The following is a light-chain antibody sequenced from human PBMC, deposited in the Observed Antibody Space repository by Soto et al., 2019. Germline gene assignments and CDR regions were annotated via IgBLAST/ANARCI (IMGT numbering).Light chain of an antibody. V-gene: IGKV1-5*03. Sequence: DLQMTQSPSTLSASVGDRVTITCRASQSISSWLAWHQQKPGKAPRLLIYKASNLESGVPSRFSGSGSGTEFTLTITSLQPDDSATYYCQQYNDNWTFGQGTKVEIK. CDR2: KAS. CDR1: QSISSW. J-gene: IGKJ1*01. CDR3: QQYNDNWT.